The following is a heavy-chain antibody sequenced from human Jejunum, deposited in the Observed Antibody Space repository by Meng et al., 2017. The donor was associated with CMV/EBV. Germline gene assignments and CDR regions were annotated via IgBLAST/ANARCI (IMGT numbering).Heavy chain of an antibody. CDR2: ISNDGRTT. V-gene: IGHV3-74*01. CDR3: ARGRNGKYGYFDY. J-gene: IGHJ4*02. CDR1: GFTFSSDW. D-gene: IGHD3-10*01. Sequence: SGFTFSSDWMLWVRQVPGKELVWVARISNDGRTTNYADSVKGRFTVSRDNANNNLYLHMKSLRAEDTALYYCARGRNGKYGYFDYWGQGTLVTVSS.